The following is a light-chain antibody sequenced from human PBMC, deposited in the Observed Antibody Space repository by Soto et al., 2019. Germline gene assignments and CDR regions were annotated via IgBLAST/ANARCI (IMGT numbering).Light chain of an antibody. CDR3: QQRSDWPIT. V-gene: IGKV3-11*01. J-gene: IGKJ5*01. CDR2: DTS. Sequence: EIVLTKSPATLSLSPGERATLSCRASQSVSSYLAWYQQKLGRAPRLLIHDTSNRATGVPARFSGSGSGTDFTLTITSLEPEDFAVYSCQQRSDWPITFGQGTRLEIK. CDR1: QSVSSY.